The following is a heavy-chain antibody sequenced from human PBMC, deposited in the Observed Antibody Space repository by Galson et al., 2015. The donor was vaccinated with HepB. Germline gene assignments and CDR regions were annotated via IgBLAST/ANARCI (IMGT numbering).Heavy chain of an antibody. CDR3: AKRSPSVRYYYDSSGPIDY. V-gene: IGHV3-23*01. CDR1: GFTFSSYA. CDR2: ISGSGGST. D-gene: IGHD3-22*01. Sequence: SLRLSCAASGFTFSSYAMSWVRQAPGKGLEWVSAISGSGGSTYYADSVKGRFTISRDNSKNTLYLQMNSLRAEDTAVYYCAKRSPSVRYYYDSSGPIDYWGQGTLVTVSS. J-gene: IGHJ4*02.